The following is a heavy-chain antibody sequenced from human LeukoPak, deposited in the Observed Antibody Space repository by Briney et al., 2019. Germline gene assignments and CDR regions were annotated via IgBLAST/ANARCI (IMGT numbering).Heavy chain of an antibody. CDR2: ISSSSSTI. D-gene: IGHD3-22*01. Sequence: PGGSLKLSCAASGFTFSNHGMHWVRQAPGKGLEWVSYISSSSSTIYYADSVKGRFTISRDNAKNSLYLQMNSLRAEDTAVYYCARDLVVTGAAYWGQGTLVTVSS. V-gene: IGHV3-48*01. J-gene: IGHJ4*02. CDR3: ARDLVVTGAAY. CDR1: GFTFSNHG.